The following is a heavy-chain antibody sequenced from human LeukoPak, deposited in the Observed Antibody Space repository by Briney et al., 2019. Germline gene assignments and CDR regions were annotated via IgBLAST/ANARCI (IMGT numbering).Heavy chain of an antibody. CDR2: IYSGGST. CDR1: GFTVSSNY. D-gene: IGHD5-12*01. CDR3: ARYGSGYDLIDY. V-gene: IGHV3-53*01. Sequence: GGSLRLSCAASGFTVSSNYMSWVRQAPGKGLEWVSVIYSGGSTYYADSVKGRFTIFRDNAKNTLHLQMNSLRAEDTAVYYCARYGSGYDLIDYWGQGTLVTVSS. J-gene: IGHJ4*02.